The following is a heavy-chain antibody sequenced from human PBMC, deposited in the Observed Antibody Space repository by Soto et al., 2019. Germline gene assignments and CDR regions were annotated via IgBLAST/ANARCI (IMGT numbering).Heavy chain of an antibody. CDR1: GYTFTSDD. Sequence: QVQLVQSGAEVKKPGASVKVSCKASGYTFTSDDINWVRHATGQGLEWMGWMNPNSGNTGYAQKFQGRVTMTRNTSISTAYMELSSLRSEDTAVYYCARVDSSQGWFAPWGQGTLVTVSS. V-gene: IGHV1-8*01. J-gene: IGHJ5*02. CDR3: ARVDSSQGWFAP. CDR2: MNPNSGNT. D-gene: IGHD6-13*01.